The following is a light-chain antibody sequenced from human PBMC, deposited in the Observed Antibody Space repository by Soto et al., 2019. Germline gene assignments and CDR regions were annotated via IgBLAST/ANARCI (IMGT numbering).Light chain of an antibody. V-gene: IGKV1-39*01. CDR2: SAS. Sequence: DVRRTQSTSTLSASVGDRVTITCRASQGISSWLAWYQQKPGRAPDVLIYSASTRRSGVPSRFSGSGSGTDFTLTITSLQPEDFATYYCQQTYSVPLTFGGGTKVDIK. J-gene: IGKJ4*01. CDR1: QGISSW. CDR3: QQTYSVPLT.